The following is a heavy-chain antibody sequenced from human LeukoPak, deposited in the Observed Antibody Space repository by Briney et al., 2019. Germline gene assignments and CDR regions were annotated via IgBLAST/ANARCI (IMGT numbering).Heavy chain of an antibody. D-gene: IGHD6-13*01. CDR2: INHSGST. CDR1: GGSFSGYY. J-gene: IGHJ4*02. V-gene: IGHV4-34*01. Sequence: SETLSLTCAVYGGSFSGYYWSWIRQPPGKGLEWIGEINHSGSTNYNPSLKSRATISVDTSKNQFSLKLSSVTAADTAVYYCARDQIESSSLLDYWGQGTLVTVSS. CDR3: ARDQIESSSLLDY.